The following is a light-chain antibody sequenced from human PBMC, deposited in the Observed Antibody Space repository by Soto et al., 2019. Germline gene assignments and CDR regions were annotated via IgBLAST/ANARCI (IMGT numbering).Light chain of an antibody. Sequence: EIMMTQSPATVSVSPGERATLSCRASQSIRTNVAWYHQKPGQALRLLIYDASTRATGHSSRFSGSGSGTEFTLAICSLQSEDVAIYYGQQYNDWPPLTFGGGTRLEI. J-gene: IGKJ4*01. CDR3: QQYNDWPPLT. CDR2: DAS. V-gene: IGKV3-15*01. CDR1: QSIRTN.